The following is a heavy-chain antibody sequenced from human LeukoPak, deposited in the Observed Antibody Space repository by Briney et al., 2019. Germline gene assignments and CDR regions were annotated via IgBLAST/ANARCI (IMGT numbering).Heavy chain of an antibody. J-gene: IGHJ4*02. CDR1: GFTFNTYA. CDR3: ARHGSDGPVDY. Sequence: GGSLRLSCAASGFTFNTYAMSWIRQAPGKGLEWVSYISSSGSTIYYADSVKGRFTISRDNAKNSLYLQMNSLRAEDTAVYYCARHGSDGPVDYWGQGTLVTVSS. CDR2: ISSSGSTI. D-gene: IGHD1-26*01. V-gene: IGHV3-11*04.